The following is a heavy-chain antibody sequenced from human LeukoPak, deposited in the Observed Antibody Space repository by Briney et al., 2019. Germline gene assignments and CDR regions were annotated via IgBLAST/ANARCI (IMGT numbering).Heavy chain of an antibody. V-gene: IGHV4-38-2*02. J-gene: IGHJ4*02. Sequence: PSETLSLTCTVSGYSLSSGYYWGWTRQPPGKGLGGSGSIYHSGSTYYNPSLKSRVTISVDTSKNQFSLKLSSVTAADTAVYYCARFGDSDDYWGQGTLVTVSS. D-gene: IGHD2-21*02. CDR2: IYHSGST. CDR3: ARFGDSDDY. CDR1: GYSLSSGYY.